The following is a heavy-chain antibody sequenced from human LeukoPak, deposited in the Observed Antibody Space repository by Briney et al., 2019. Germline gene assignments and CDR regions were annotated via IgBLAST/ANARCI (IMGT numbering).Heavy chain of an antibody. Sequence: ASVKVSCKASGYTFTTYDINWVRQATGQGLEWMGWMNPNSGNTGYAQKFQGRVTMTRNISINTAYMELSSLRSEDTAMYYCGRGRVSAALAVDFWGQGTRVTVSS. V-gene: IGHV1-8*01. CDR3: GRGRVSAALAVDF. D-gene: IGHD5/OR15-5a*01. CDR1: GYTFTTYD. CDR2: MNPNSGNT. J-gene: IGHJ4*02.